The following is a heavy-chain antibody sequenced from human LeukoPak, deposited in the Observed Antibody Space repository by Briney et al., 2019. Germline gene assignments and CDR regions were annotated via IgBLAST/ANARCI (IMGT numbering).Heavy chain of an antibody. J-gene: IGHJ3*02. CDR2: INSDGSNT. CDR3: ARARNYYYGSGSYYLFAFDI. CDR1: GFTFSSYW. Sequence: GGSLRLSCAASGFTFSSYWMHWVRQAPGKGLVWVSRINSDGSNTSYADSVKGRFTISRDNAKNTLYLQMSSLRAEDTAVYYCARARNYYYGSGSYYLFAFDIWGQGTMVTVSS. V-gene: IGHV3-74*01. D-gene: IGHD3-10*01.